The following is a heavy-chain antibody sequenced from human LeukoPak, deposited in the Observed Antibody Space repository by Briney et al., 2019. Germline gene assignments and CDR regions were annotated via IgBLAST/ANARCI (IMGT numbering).Heavy chain of an antibody. Sequence: SEILSLTCTVSGGSITTHNFYWGWVRQPPGKGLTWIGGISDDGSPFYNPSLQSRLTISIDTSKNQFSLRLSSVTAADTALYYCARLSDDGGLFDFWGQGTLVTVSS. CDR2: ISDDGSP. J-gene: IGHJ4*02. CDR1: GGSITTHNFY. D-gene: IGHD3-16*01. V-gene: IGHV4-39*01. CDR3: ARLSDDGGLFDF.